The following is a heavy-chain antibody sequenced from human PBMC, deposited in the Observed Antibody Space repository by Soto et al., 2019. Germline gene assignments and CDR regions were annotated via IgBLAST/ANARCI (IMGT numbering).Heavy chain of an antibody. D-gene: IGHD5-18*01. CDR3: ARGDTPMITGMDSFDI. CDR2: IKQDGTEK. CDR1: GFTFSRYW. Sequence: GSLRLSCAASGFTFSRYWMHWVRQAPGKGLEWVANIKQDGTEKNYVDSVKGRFTISRDNARNSLYLQMDSLRAEDTAVYFCARGDTPMITGMDSFDIWGQGTMVTVSS. V-gene: IGHV3-7*01. J-gene: IGHJ3*02.